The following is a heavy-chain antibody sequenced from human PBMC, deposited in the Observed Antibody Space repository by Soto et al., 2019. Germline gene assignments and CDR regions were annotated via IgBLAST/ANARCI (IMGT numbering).Heavy chain of an antibody. CDR3: AHRRFPRGLDY. Sequence: QITLKESGPTLVKPTQTLTLTCTFSGFSLSTSGVGVGWIRQPPGKALEWLALIYWDDDKRYRPSLKSTLTITKDTSKSQVVLTMANMDPVDIATYYCAHRRFPRGLDYWGQGTLVTVSS. D-gene: IGHD3-10*01. CDR2: IYWDDDK. CDR1: GFSLSTSGVG. J-gene: IGHJ4*02. V-gene: IGHV2-5*02.